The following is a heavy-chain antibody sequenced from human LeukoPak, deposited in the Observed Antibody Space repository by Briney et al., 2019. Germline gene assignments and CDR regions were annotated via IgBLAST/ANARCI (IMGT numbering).Heavy chain of an antibody. Sequence: GGSLRLSCVASGFTLSSYWMTWVRQAPGKGLEWVANIRQDGSDKYYVDSVKGRFTISRDNAKNSLYLQMNSLRAEDTAVYYCARTTHDSGGYWGQGTLVTVSS. J-gene: IGHJ4*02. D-gene: IGHD4-17*01. CDR3: ARTTHDSGGY. CDR1: GFTLSSYW. V-gene: IGHV3-7*04. CDR2: IRQDGSDK.